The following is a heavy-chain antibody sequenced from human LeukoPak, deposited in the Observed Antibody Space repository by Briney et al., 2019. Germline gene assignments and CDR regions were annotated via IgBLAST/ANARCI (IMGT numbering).Heavy chain of an antibody. CDR3: ARAGGRIAAFDI. CDR1: GYTFTGYY. V-gene: IGHV1-46*01. CDR2: INPSGGGT. Sequence: ASVKVSCKASGYTFTGYYMHWVRQAPGQGLEWMGIINPSGGGTSYAQKFQGRVTMTRDTSTSTVYMELSSLRSEDTAVYYCARAGGRIAAFDIWGQGTMVTVSS. J-gene: IGHJ3*02. D-gene: IGHD1-26*01.